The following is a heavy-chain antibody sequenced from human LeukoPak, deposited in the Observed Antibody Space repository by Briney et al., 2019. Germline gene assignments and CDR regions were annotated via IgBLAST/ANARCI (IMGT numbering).Heavy chain of an antibody. CDR1: GFTFSSYA. CDR2: ISGSGGST. CDR3: AKDSYYYDSSGTFDY. V-gene: IGHV3-23*01. J-gene: IGHJ4*02. D-gene: IGHD3-22*01. Sequence: GGSLRLSCAASGFTFSSYAMSWVRQAPGKGLEWVSAISGSGGSTYYTDSVKGRFTISTDNSKNTLYLQMNSLRAEDTAVYYCAKDSYYYDSSGTFDYWGQGILVTVSS.